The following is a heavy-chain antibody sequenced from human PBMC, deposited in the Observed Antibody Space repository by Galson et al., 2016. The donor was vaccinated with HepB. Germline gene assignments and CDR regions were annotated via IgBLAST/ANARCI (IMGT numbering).Heavy chain of an antibody. Sequence: TLSLTCTVSGGSISSGSYFRNWIRQPAGKGLEWIGSMFTSGNSNYNPSLKSRVTLSLDTSKNQFFLKMSSVTAADTAVYHCAVWFGDVNYWGQGILVTVSS. J-gene: IGHJ4*02. CDR2: MFTSGNS. CDR1: GGSISSGSYF. CDR3: AVWFGDVNY. V-gene: IGHV4-61*02. D-gene: IGHD3-10*01.